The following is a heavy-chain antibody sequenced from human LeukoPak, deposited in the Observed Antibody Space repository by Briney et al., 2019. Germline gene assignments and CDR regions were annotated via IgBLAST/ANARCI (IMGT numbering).Heavy chain of an antibody. J-gene: IGHJ4*02. D-gene: IGHD5-24*01. CDR1: GFTFSSYW. Sequence: GGSLRLSCAASGFTFSSYWMHWVRQAPGKGLLWVARINTDGSSTLYADSVKGRFTISRDNAKSTLYLQMDSLRPEDTAVYYCARVDPTGDGYNCFDSWGQGTLVTVSS. V-gene: IGHV3-74*01. CDR3: ARVDPTGDGYNCFDS. CDR2: INTDGSST.